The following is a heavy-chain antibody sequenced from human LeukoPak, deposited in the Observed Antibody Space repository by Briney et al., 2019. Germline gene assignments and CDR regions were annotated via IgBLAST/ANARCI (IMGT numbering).Heavy chain of an antibody. J-gene: IGHJ4*02. V-gene: IGHV4-61*02. CDR2: IYNSGTT. CDR1: GVSISGGNHY. Sequence: SQTLSLTCAVSGVSISGGNHYWSWIRQPAGKGLECIGRIYNSGTTNYNPSLKSRVTISVDTSKNHFSLKLTAVTAADTAVYYCARGGDGYNYFDYWGRGTLVTVSS. CDR3: ARGGDGYNYFDY. D-gene: IGHD5-24*01.